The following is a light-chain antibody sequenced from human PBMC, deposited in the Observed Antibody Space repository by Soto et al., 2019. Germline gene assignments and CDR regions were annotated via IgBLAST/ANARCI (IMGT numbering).Light chain of an antibody. CDR2: DVS. Sequence: QSALTQPASVSGSPGQSITISCTGTSSDVGGYNYVSWYQQHPGKAHKLMIYDVSNRPSGVSNRFSGSKSGNTASLTISGLQAEDEADYYCSSYTSSSTLYVFGPGTKLTVL. CDR1: SSDVGGYNY. J-gene: IGLJ1*01. V-gene: IGLV2-14*01. CDR3: SSYTSSSTLYV.